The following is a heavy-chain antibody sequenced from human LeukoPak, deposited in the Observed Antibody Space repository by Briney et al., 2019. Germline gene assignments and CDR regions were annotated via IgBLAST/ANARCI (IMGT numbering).Heavy chain of an antibody. Sequence: PSETLSLTCTVSGGSISSGGYYWSWIRQPPGKGLEWIGYIYHSGSTYYNPSLKSRVTISVDRSKNQFSLKLSSVTAADTAVYYCARGSGSYLVTDYWGQGTLVTVSS. CDR2: IYHSGST. CDR1: GGSISSGGYY. D-gene: IGHD1-26*01. CDR3: ARGSGSYLVTDY. V-gene: IGHV4-30-2*01. J-gene: IGHJ4*02.